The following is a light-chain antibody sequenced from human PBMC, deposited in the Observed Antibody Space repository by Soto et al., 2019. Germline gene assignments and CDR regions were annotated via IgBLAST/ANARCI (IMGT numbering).Light chain of an antibody. Sequence: QSALTQPASVSGSPGQSITISCTGTSSDVGGYNYVSWYQQHPGKAPKLMIYEVSNRPSGVSNRFSGPKSGNTASLTISGLQAEDEADYYCSSFTSINTGVFGGGTKLTVL. CDR2: EVS. CDR1: SSDVGGYNY. V-gene: IGLV2-14*01. CDR3: SSFTSINTGV. J-gene: IGLJ3*02.